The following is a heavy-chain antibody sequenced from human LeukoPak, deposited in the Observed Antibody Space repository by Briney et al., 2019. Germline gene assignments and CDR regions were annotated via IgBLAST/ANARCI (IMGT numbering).Heavy chain of an antibody. CDR2: IYHSGRT. Sequence: SETLSLTCTVSGGSISSYYWSWIRQPPGKGLDWIGFIYHSGRTDYNPSLKSRVTISADTSKNQFSLKLSSVTAADTAVYYCARVHCSGGSCYEDYWGQGTLVTVSS. D-gene: IGHD2-15*01. V-gene: IGHV4-59*12. CDR1: GGSISSYY. J-gene: IGHJ4*02. CDR3: ARVHCSGGSCYEDY.